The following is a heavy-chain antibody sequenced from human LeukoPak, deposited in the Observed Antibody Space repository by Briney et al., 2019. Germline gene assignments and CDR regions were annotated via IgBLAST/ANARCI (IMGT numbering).Heavy chain of an antibody. J-gene: IGHJ6*02. CDR2: INSDGSST. CDR1: GFTFSSYW. Sequence: PGGSPRLSCAASGFTFSSYWMHWVRQAPGKGLVWVSRINSDGSSTSYADSVKGRFTISRDNAKNTLYLQMNSLRAEDTAVYYCARVLLWFGDLYGMDVWGQGTTVTVSS. V-gene: IGHV3-74*01. CDR3: ARVLLWFGDLYGMDV. D-gene: IGHD3-10*01.